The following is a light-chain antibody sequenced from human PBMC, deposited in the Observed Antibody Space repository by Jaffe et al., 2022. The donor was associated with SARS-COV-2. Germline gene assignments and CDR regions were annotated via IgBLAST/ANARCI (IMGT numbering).Light chain of an antibody. CDR3: QQYGSSPIT. V-gene: IGKV3-20*01. J-gene: IGKJ2*01. CDR2: GAS. CDR1: QSIGSTY. Sequence: EVVLTQSPGILSLSPGEGATLSCRASQSIGSTYLAWYQQRPGQAPRLLISGASSRASGIPDRFSGSGSGTDFTLTISRLEPEDFAVYYCQQYGSSPITFGQGTKLEIE.